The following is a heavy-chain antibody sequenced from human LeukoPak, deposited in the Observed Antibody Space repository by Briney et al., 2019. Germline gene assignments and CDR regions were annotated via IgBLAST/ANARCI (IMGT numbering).Heavy chain of an antibody. Sequence: GGSLRLSCVASGFTFSRYDVHWVRQAPGKGLEWVAFIRYDGSNKYYADSVKGRFTISRDNSKNTLYLQMNSLRAEDTAVYYCAKQGRGLAAAYFDFWGQGTLVTVSS. V-gene: IGHV3-30*02. CDR2: IRYDGSNK. CDR1: GFTFSRYD. CDR3: AKQGRGLAAAYFDF. J-gene: IGHJ4*02. D-gene: IGHD6-13*01.